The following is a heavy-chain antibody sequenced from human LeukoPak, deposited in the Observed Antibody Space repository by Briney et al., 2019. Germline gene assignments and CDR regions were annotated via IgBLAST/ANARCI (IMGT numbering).Heavy chain of an antibody. CDR3: ATDLGSSSWYALLDY. V-gene: IGHV1-69*01. CDR2: IIPIFGTA. J-gene: IGHJ4*02. CDR1: GGTFSSYA. Sequence: RRASVKVSCKASGGTFSSYAISWVRQAPGQGLEWMGGIIPIFGTANYAQKFQGRVTITADESTSTAYMELSSLRSEDTAVYYCATDLGSSSWYALLDYWGQGTWSPSPQ. D-gene: IGHD6-13*01.